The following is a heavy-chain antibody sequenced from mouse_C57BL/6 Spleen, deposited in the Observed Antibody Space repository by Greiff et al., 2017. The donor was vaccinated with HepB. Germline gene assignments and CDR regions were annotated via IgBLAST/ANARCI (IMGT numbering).Heavy chain of an antibody. V-gene: IGHV1-47*01. CDR2: FHPYNDDT. CDR1: GYTFTTYP. Sequence: QVQLKQSGAELVKPGASVKMSCKASGYTFTTYPIEWMKQNHGKSLEWIGNFHPYNDDTKYNEKFKGKATLTVEKSSSTVYLELSRLTSDDSAVYYCARKNWDVGGKGYFDYWGQGTTLTVSS. CDR3: ARKNWDVGGKGYFDY. D-gene: IGHD4-1*01. J-gene: IGHJ2*01.